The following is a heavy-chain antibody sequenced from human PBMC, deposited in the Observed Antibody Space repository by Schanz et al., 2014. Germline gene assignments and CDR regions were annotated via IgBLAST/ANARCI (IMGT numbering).Heavy chain of an antibody. J-gene: IGHJ4*02. CDR3: TRGRLGGFDWLLLVY. CDR2: ISPNSGVT. V-gene: IGHV1-2*02. CDR1: GYTFTDYY. Sequence: QVQLVQSGAEVKKPGASVKVSCKASGYTFTDYYLHWVRQAPGQGLEWVGWISPNSGVTNYAQKFRGRVTMTRDTSISTAYMELSRLRSGDTAIYYCTRGRLGGFDWLLLVYWGQGTLVTVSS. D-gene: IGHD3-9*01.